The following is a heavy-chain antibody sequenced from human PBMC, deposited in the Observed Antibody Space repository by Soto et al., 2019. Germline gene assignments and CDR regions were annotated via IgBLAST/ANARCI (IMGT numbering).Heavy chain of an antibody. J-gene: IGHJ4*02. V-gene: IGHV3-23*01. Sequence: GGSLRLSCAASGLTFSSYAMSWVRQAPGKGLEWVSAISGSGDDTYYADSVKGRFTISRDNSKNTLYVQMKSLRAEDTAVYYCASAPAGSYLRLDYWGQGTLVTVSS. CDR3: ASAPAGSYLRLDY. CDR1: GLTFSSYA. CDR2: ISGSGDDT. D-gene: IGHD3-10*01.